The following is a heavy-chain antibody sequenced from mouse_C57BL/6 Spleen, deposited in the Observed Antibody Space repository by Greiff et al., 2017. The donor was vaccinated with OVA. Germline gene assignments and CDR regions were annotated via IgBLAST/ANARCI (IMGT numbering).Heavy chain of an antibody. J-gene: IGHJ4*01. CDR2: IYPGDGDT. CDR3: YLSMDY. Sequence: VQLQQSGPELVKPGASVKISCKASGYAFSSSWMNWVKQRPGKGLEWIGRIYPGDGDTNYNGKFKGKATLTADKSSSTAYMQLSSLTSEDFAVYFCYLSMDYWGQGTSVTVSS. CDR1: GYAFSSSW. V-gene: IGHV1-82*01.